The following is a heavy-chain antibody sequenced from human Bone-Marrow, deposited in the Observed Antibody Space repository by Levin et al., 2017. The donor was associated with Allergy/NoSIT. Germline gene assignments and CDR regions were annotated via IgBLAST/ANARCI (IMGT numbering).Heavy chain of an antibody. V-gene: IGHV4-59*01. CDR3: EGAGGWESSVSYGTKDYAMDV. J-gene: IGHJ6*02. Sequence: KTSETLSLTCNVSGVSINNYFWTWIRQPPGKGLEWIGYIYSTATTSYNPSLKSRFTMSLDTSKNQLALKLTSVTAADTAVYYCEGAGGWESSVSYGTKDYAMDVWGQGATVTVSS. CDR2: IYSTATT. D-gene: IGHD6-19*01. CDR1: GVSINNYF.